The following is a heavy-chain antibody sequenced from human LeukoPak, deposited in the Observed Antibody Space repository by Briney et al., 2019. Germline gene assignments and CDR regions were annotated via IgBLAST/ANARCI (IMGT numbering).Heavy chain of an antibody. D-gene: IGHD5-18*01. J-gene: IGHJ4*02. Sequence: PSETLSLTCTVSGGSVSSGSYYWSWIRQPPGTGLEWIGYIYYSGSTNYNPSLKSRVTISVDTSKNQFSLKLSSVTAADTAVYYCARLTVDTAMAYDYWGQGTLVTVSS. V-gene: IGHV4-61*01. CDR2: IYYSGST. CDR1: GGSVSSGSYY. CDR3: ARLTVDTAMAYDY.